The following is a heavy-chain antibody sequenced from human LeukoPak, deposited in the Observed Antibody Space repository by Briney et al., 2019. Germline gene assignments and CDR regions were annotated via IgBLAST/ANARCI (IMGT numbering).Heavy chain of an antibody. CDR2: IWYDGSNK. V-gene: IGHV3-33*06. CDR1: GFTFSSYG. J-gene: IGHJ4*02. CDR3: AKSPGLGLGFV. D-gene: IGHD6-19*01. Sequence: GGSLRLSCAASGFTFSSYGMHWVRQAPGKGLEWVAVIWYDGSNKYYADSVKGRFTISRDNSKNTLYLQMNSLRAEDTAVYYCAKSPGLGLGFVWGQGTLVTVPS.